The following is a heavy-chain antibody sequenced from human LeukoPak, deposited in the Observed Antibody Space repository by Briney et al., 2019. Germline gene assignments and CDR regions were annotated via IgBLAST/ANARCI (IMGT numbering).Heavy chain of an antibody. CDR1: GFTFSSYA. CDR2: ISYDGSNK. J-gene: IGHJ6*02. Sequence: GGSLRLSCAASGFTFSSYAMHWVRHAPGKGLEWVAVISYDGSNKYYADSVKGRFTISRDNSKNTLYLQMNSLRAEDTAVYYCARDSRVLGMDVWGQGTTVTVSS. D-gene: IGHD2-8*02. V-gene: IGHV3-30*04. CDR3: ARDSRVLGMDV.